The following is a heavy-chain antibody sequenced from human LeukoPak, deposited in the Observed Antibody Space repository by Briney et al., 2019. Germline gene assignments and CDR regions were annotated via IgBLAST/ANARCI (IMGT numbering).Heavy chain of an antibody. CDR3: AKEAYYYDSSGPFDY. CDR2: ISWDGGST. Sequence: GGSLRLSCAASGFTFDDYTMHWVRQAPGKGLEWVSLISWDGGSTYYADSVKGRFTISRDNSKNSLYLQMNSLRTEDTALYYCAKEAYYYDSSGPFDYWGQGALVTVSS. V-gene: IGHV3-43*01. J-gene: IGHJ4*02. CDR1: GFTFDDYT. D-gene: IGHD3-22*01.